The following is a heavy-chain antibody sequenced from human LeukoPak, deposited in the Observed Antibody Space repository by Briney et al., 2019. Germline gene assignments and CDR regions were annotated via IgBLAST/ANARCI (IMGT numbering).Heavy chain of an antibody. Sequence: GGSLRLSCAASGFTVSSNYMSWVRQAPGKGPEWVSSVSSSSTYIYYADSVKGRFTISRDNAKNSLFLQMNSLRAEDTAVYYCARVITDTSSWYGSDYWGQGTLVTVSS. D-gene: IGHD6-13*01. V-gene: IGHV3-21*01. J-gene: IGHJ4*02. CDR1: GFTVSSNY. CDR2: VSSSSTYI. CDR3: ARVITDTSSWYGSDY.